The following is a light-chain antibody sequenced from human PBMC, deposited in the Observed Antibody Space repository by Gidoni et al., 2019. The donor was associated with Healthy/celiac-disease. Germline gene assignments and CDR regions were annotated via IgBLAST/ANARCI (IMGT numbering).Light chain of an antibody. V-gene: IGLV3-9*01. CDR3: QVWDSSFVV. CDR2: RDS. J-gene: IGLJ2*01. Sequence: YELTQPLSVSVALGQTARITCGGNNIGSKNVQWYQQKPGQAPVLVIYRDSNRPSGIPERFSGSNSGNTATLTISRAQAGDEADYYCQVWDSSFVVFGGGTKLTVL. CDR1: NIGSKN.